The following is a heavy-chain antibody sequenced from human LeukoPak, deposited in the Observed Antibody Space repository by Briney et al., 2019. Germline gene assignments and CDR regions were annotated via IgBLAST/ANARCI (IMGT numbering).Heavy chain of an antibody. CDR1: GGTFSNYD. Sequence: SVKVSCKASGGTFSNYDIRWVRQAPGQGLEWMGGINPIFGKANYAQKFQGRVTITGEESTSTAYMEVRSRRSEDTAVYYCASGSMIVMVVDCYYYYMDVWGKGTTVTVSS. V-gene: IGHV1-69*01. D-gene: IGHD3-22*01. J-gene: IGHJ6*03. CDR2: INPIFGKA. CDR3: ASGSMIVMVVDCYYYYMDV.